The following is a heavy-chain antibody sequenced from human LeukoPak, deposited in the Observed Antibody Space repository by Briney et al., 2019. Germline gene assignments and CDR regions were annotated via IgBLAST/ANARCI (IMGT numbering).Heavy chain of an antibody. V-gene: IGHV1-69*13. CDR1: GGTFSSYA. CDR2: IIPIFGTA. CDR3: ARVRSGSDSGWEAFDI. D-gene: IGHD6-19*01. J-gene: IGHJ3*02. Sequence: SVRVSCKASGGTFSSYAISWVRQAPGQGLEWMGGIIPIFGTANYAQKFQGRVTITADESTSTAYMELSSLRSEDTAVYYCARVRSGSDSGWEAFDIWGQGTMVTVSS.